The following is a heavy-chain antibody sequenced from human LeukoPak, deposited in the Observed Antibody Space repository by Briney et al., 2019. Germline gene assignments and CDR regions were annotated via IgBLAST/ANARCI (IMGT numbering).Heavy chain of an antibody. CDR3: ARVWCSSTSCYYFDY. Sequence: SETLSLTCAVSGYSISSGYYWGWIRQPPGKGLEWIGSIYHSGSTYYNPSLKSRATISVDTSKNQFSLKLSSVTAADTAVYYCARVWCSSTSCYYFDYWGQGTLVTVSS. CDR2: IYHSGST. D-gene: IGHD2-2*01. V-gene: IGHV4-38-2*01. CDR1: GYSISSGYY. J-gene: IGHJ4*02.